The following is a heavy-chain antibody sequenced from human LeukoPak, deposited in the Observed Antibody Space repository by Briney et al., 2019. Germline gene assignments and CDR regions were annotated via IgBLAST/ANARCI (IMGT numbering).Heavy chain of an antibody. CDR3: ARALGDYGDYYDAFDI. CDR2: IYYSGST. J-gene: IGHJ3*02. CDR1: GGSISSYY. V-gene: IGHV4-59*01. D-gene: IGHD4-17*01. Sequence: SETLSLTCTVSGGSISSYYWSWIRQPPGKGLEWIGYIYYSGSTNYNPSLKSRVTISVDTSKNQFSLNLSSVTAADTAVYYCARALGDYGDYYDAFDIWGQGTMVTVSS.